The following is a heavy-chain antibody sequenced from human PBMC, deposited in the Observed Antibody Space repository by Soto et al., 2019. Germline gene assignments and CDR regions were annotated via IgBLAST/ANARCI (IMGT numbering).Heavy chain of an antibody. CDR3: ARYFRGRGRYFVDH. J-gene: IGHJ4*02. CDR1: DFTFISSF. V-gene: IGHV3-7*03. D-gene: IGHD6-19*01. CDR2: VSKDGNGT. Sequence: GGSLRLSCIASDFTFISSFMGWLRQAPAKGLEGVANVSKDGNGTYYVDAGVGRFTISMHNANNSLYLQIISPRVDAIAVYCCARYFRGRGRYFVDHWGQGTLVTVSS.